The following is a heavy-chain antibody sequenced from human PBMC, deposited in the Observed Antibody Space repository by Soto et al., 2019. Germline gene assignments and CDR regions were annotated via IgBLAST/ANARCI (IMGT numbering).Heavy chain of an antibody. Sequence: SVKVSCKASGYTFTSYGISWVRQAPGQGLEWMGWISAYNGNTNYAQKLQGRVTMTTDTSTSTAYMELRSLRSDDTAVYYCARDLGYGSVSYYNNYYYYGMDVWGQGTTVTVFS. D-gene: IGHD3-10*01. V-gene: IGHV1-18*04. CDR1: GYTFTSYG. CDR2: ISAYNGNT. CDR3: ARDLGYGSVSYYNNYYYYGMDV. J-gene: IGHJ6*02.